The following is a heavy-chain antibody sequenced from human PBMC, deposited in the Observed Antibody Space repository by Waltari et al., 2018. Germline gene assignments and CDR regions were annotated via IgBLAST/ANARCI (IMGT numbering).Heavy chain of an antibody. CDR1: GYSISSGYY. CDR2: IYHRGST. CDR3: ARRYGSSWYGDFDY. V-gene: IGHV4-38-2*01. J-gene: IGHJ4*02. D-gene: IGHD6-13*01. Sequence: QVQLQESGPGLVKPSETLSLTCAVSGYSISSGYYWGWIRQPPGKGLEWIGSIYHRGSTYYNPSLKSRVTISVDTSKNQFSLKLSSVTAADTAVYYCARRYGSSWYGDFDYWGQGTLVTVSS.